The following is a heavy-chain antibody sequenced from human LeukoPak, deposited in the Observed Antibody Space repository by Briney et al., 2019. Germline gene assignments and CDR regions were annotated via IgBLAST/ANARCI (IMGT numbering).Heavy chain of an antibody. CDR3: ARDQYSVIDS. J-gene: IGHJ4*02. Sequence: GASVKVSCKASGYRFTGYNIDWVRQAPGQRPEWMGRINAENGDTKYSQKFQGRVTITRDTFASTSYMELSSLRSEDTAVYYCARDQYSVIDSWGQGTLVTVSS. CDR2: INAENGDT. D-gene: IGHD6-6*01. V-gene: IGHV1-3*01. CDR1: GYRFTGYN.